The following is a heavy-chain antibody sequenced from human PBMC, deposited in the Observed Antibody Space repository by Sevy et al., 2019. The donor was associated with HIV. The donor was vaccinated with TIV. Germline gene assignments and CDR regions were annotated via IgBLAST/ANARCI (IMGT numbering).Heavy chain of an antibody. V-gene: IGHV3-9*01. CDR2: ISWNSGSI. Sequence: GGSLRLSCAASGFTFVDYAMHWVRQAPGKGLEWVSGISWNSGSIGYADSVKGRFTISRDNAKNSLYLQMNSLRAEDTALYYCAKALAGIAVAGGSDYWGQGTLVTVSS. J-gene: IGHJ4*02. D-gene: IGHD6-19*01. CDR1: GFTFVDYA. CDR3: AKALAGIAVAGGSDY.